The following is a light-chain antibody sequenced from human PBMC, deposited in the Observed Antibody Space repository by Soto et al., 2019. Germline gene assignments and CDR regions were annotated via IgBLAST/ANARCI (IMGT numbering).Light chain of an antibody. CDR1: QSRHSSY. CDR2: HIS. Sequence: EIVMTQSPGTLSLSPGETATLSCRASQSRHSSYLAWYQQKPGQAPRLLIYHISTRATDVPARFSGSGSGTEFTLTISSLQSEDFAVYYCQQHSQWPITFGQGTRWEIK. J-gene: IGKJ5*01. CDR3: QQHSQWPIT. V-gene: IGKV3-15*01.